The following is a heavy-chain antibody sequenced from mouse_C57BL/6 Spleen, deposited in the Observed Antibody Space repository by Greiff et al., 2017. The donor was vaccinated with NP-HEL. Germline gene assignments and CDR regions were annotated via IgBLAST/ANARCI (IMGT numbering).Heavy chain of an antibody. Sequence: VQLQQPGAELVMPGASVKLSCKASGYTFTSYWMHWVKQRPGQGLEWIGEIDPSDSYTNYNQKFKGKATLTVDKSSSTTYLQLSSLTSEDSAVYYCARAFTTVVAGAMDYWGQGTSVTVSS. CDR1: GYTFTSYW. CDR2: IDPSDSYT. J-gene: IGHJ4*01. V-gene: IGHV1-69*01. D-gene: IGHD1-1*01. CDR3: ARAFTTVVAGAMDY.